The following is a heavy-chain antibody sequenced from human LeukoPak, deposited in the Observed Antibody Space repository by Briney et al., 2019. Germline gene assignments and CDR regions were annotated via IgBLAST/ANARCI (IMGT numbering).Heavy chain of an antibody. D-gene: IGHD2/OR15-2a*01. J-gene: IGHJ4*02. CDR3: AKEGRGNLEYYFDY. Sequence: PGGSLRLSCAASGFTFSSYAMSWVRQAPGKGLEWVSAISGSGGSTYYADSVKGRFTISRDNSKNTLYLQMNSLKADDTAVYYCAKEGRGNLEYYFDYWGQGTLVTVSS. CDR2: ISGSGGST. CDR1: GFTFSSYA. V-gene: IGHV3-23*01.